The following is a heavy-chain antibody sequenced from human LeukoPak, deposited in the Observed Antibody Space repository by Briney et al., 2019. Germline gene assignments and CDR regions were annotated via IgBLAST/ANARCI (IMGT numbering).Heavy chain of an antibody. CDR1: GFTFGDYA. J-gene: IGHJ4*02. Sequence: GGSLRLSCTASGFTFGDYAMSWFRQAPGRGLEWVTFIRSKAYGGTTEYAASVKGRFTMSRDDSESIAYLQMNSLKTEDTAVYYCTRHFDFWSGFGFDYWGQGTLVTVSS. CDR2: IRSKAYGGTT. V-gene: IGHV3-49*03. D-gene: IGHD3-3*01. CDR3: TRHFDFWSGFGFDY.